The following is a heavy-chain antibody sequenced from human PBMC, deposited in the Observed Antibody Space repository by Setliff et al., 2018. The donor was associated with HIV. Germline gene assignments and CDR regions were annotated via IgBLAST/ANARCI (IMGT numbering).Heavy chain of an antibody. CDR3: ARDGGGSSWYRESAFDI. V-gene: IGHV4-34*01. CDR2: INHSGST. D-gene: IGHD6-13*01. CDR1: GGSFSGY. Sequence: PSETLSLTCAVYGGSFSGYWSWIRQSPGKGLEWIGEINHSGSTNYNPSLKSRVTISVDTSKNQFSLKLSSVTAADTAVYYCARDGGGSSWYRESAFDIWGQGTMVTVSS. J-gene: IGHJ3*02.